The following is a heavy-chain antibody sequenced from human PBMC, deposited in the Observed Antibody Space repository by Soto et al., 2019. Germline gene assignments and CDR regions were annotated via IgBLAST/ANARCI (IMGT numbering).Heavy chain of an antibody. D-gene: IGHD3-3*01. V-gene: IGHV3-30*18. J-gene: IGHJ6*02. Sequence: VGSLKLSCAASGFTFSRYGMHWVLQAPGNGLECVAATSSDGSNKYYADSVKGRFTISRDNSKNTLYLQMNSLRAEDTAVYYCAKDLGGLTYYDFWSGYAPPLNYYYGMDVWGQGTTVTVS. CDR1: GFTFSRYG. CDR3: AKDLGGLTYYDFWSGYAPPLNYYYGMDV. CDR2: TSSDGSNK.